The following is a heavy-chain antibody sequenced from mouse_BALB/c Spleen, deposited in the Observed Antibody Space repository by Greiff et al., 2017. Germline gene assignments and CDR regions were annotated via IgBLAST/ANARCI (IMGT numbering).Heavy chain of an antibody. J-gene: IGHJ2*01. CDR2: ISSGSSTI. CDR3: ARSEGLYYGSSYVFLDY. Sequence: EVQGVESGGGLVQPGGSRKLSCAASGFTFSSFGMHWVRQAPEKGLEWVAYISSGSSTIYYADTVKGRFTISRDNPKNTLFLQMTSLRSEDTALYYCARSEGLYYGSSYVFLDYWGQGTTLTVSS. V-gene: IGHV5-17*02. D-gene: IGHD1-1*01. CDR1: GFTFSSFG.